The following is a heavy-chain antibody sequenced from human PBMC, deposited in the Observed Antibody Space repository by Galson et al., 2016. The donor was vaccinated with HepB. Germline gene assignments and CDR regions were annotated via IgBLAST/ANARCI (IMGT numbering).Heavy chain of an antibody. CDR1: GFTFSANW. D-gene: IGHD2/OR15-2a*01. CDR3: VRDLLKSTY. J-gene: IGHJ4*02. V-gene: IGHV3-7*03. Sequence: SLRLSCEASGFTFSANWMSWVRQAPGKGLEWVANINEDGTEKYYVDSVRGRFTMSRENARNSVNLQMNSLRAEDTAVYYCVRDLLKSTYWGQGSLVTVSS. CDR2: INEDGTEK.